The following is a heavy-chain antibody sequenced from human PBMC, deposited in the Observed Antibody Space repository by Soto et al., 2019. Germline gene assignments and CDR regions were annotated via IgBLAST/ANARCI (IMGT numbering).Heavy chain of an antibody. Sequence: ASVKVSCKASGYTFSGYSITWVRQAPGQGLEWMGRISGYNGNTNYARTLRGRLTLTTDTSTSTAYMELRSLTSDDTAVYYCARDVFCGGAPACPDMDVWGQGTTVTVS. V-gene: IGHV1-18*04. J-gene: IGHJ6*02. D-gene: IGHD2-21*01. CDR1: GYTFSGYS. CDR3: ARDVFCGGAPACPDMDV. CDR2: ISGYNGNT.